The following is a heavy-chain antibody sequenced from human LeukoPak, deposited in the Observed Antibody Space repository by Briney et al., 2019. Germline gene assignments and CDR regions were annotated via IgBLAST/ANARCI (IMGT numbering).Heavy chain of an antibody. D-gene: IGHD3-16*01. V-gene: IGHV4-34*01. CDR1: GGSFSGYY. J-gene: IGHJ4*02. CDR2: INHSGST. Sequence: SETLSLTCAVYGGSFSGYYWSWIRQPPGKGLEWIGEINHSGSTNYNPSLKSRVTISVDTSKNQFSLKLSSVTAADTAVYYCARSFEGGNFDYWGQGTLVTVSS. CDR3: ARSFEGGNFDY.